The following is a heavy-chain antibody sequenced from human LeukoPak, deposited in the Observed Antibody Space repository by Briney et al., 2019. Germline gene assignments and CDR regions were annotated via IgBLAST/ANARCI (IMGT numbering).Heavy chain of an antibody. D-gene: IGHD2-15*01. Sequence: SVKVSCQASGGTFCSYAISWVRPAPGQGLEWMGGIIPIFGTANYAQTFQGRVTITADKSPSTAYMELSSLRSEDTAVYYCARDSCSGGGCHYWYFDLWGRGTLVTGS. CDR1: GGTFCSYA. CDR3: ARDSCSGGGCHYWYFDL. V-gene: IGHV1-69*06. CDR2: IIPIFGTA. J-gene: IGHJ2*01.